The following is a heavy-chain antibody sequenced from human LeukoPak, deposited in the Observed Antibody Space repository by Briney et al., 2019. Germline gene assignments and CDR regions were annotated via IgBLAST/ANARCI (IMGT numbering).Heavy chain of an antibody. D-gene: IGHD3-22*01. CDR3: ARFTMIALFDD. Sequence: PSETLSLTCAVYGGSFSGYYWSWIRQPPGKGLEWIGEINHSGSTNYNPSLKSRVTISVDTSKNQFSLKLSSVTAVDTALYYCARFTMIALFDDWGQGTLVTVSS. J-gene: IGHJ4*02. V-gene: IGHV4-34*01. CDR2: INHSGST. CDR1: GGSFSGYY.